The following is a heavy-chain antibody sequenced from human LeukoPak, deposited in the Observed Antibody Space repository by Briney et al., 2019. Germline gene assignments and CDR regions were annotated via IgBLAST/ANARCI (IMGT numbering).Heavy chain of an antibody. CDR2: INSDGSST. Sequence: GGSLRLSCAASGFTFSSYWMHWVRQAPGKGLVWVSRINSDGSSTSYADSVKGRFTISRDNAKNTLYLQMNSLRAEDTAVYYCARGDLAHDAFDIWGQGTMVTVSS. CDR3: ARGDLAHDAFDI. CDR1: GFTFSSYW. V-gene: IGHV3-74*01. J-gene: IGHJ3*02.